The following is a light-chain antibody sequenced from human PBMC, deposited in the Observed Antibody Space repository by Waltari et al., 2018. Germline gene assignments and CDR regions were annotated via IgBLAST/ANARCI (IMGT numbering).Light chain of an antibody. V-gene: IGLV2-14*01. Sequence: QSALTQPASVSGSPGQSITISCTGTSSDVGGYNYVSWYQQHPGKAPKLMIYEVTNRPSGVSNRFSGSKSGNTASLTISGLQAEDEADCYCSSFTSSNTLVFGGGTKLTVL. J-gene: IGLJ2*01. CDR2: EVT. CDR1: SSDVGGYNY. CDR3: SSFTSSNTLV.